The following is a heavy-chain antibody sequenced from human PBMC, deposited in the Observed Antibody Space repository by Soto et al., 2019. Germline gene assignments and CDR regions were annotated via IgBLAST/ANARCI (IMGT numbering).Heavy chain of an antibody. CDR1: GFIFSSSD. Sequence: PRLSCEASGFIFSSSDMTWGRQAPGKLLEWVSAIIRSGGSTYYADSVRGRFTISRDNSENTLYLQMNSLRAEDTAVYYCAKGTPNDPFVVGGQGGGVYWGEGTPVTVSS. CDR3: AKGTPNDPFVVGGQGGGVY. D-gene: IGHD1-26*01. CDR2: IIRSGGST. V-gene: IGHV3-23*01. J-gene: IGHJ4*02.